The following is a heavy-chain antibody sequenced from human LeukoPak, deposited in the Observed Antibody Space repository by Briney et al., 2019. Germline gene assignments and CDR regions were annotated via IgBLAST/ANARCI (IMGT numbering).Heavy chain of an antibody. CDR1: GFTFSGYA. CDR2: IKEDGTKK. V-gene: IGHV3-7*03. J-gene: IGHJ4*02. CDR3: ATPLDYYDSSGYHQGGD. D-gene: IGHD3-22*01. Sequence: GGSLRLSCAASGFTFSGYAMSWVRQAPGKGLEWVANIKEDGTKKNYVDSVKGRFTISRDNAKNSLYLQMSSLRAEDTAVYYCATPLDYYDSSGYHQGGDWGQGTLVTVSS.